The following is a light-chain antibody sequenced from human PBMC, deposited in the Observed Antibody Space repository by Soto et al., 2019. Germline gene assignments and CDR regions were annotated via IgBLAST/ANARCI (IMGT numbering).Light chain of an antibody. J-gene: IGLJ1*01. CDR3: GADHGSGSNFVYV. CDR2: VGTGGIVG. Sequence: QSVLTQPPSASASLGASVTLTCTLSSGYSNYKVDWYQQRPGKGPRFVMRVGTGGIVGSKGDGIPDRFSVLGSGLNRYLTIKNIQEEDESDYQGGADHGSGSNFVYVFGTGTKLTVL. V-gene: IGLV9-49*01. CDR1: SGYSNYK.